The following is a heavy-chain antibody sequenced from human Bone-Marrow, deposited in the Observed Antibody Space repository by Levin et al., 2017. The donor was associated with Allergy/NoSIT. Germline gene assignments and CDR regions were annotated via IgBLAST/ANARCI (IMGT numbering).Heavy chain of an antibody. CDR1: GFTFSSYA. CDR2: ISGSGGST. J-gene: IGHJ5*02. V-gene: IGHV3-23*01. D-gene: IGHD6-13*01. CDR3: AKGCIAAAGNVSLSSGFDP. Sequence: PGGSLRLSCAASGFTFSSYAMSWVRQAPGKGLEWVSAISGSGGSTYYADSVKGRFTISRDNSKNTLYLQMNSLRAEDTAVYYCAKGCIAAAGNVSLSSGFDPWGQGTLVTVSS.